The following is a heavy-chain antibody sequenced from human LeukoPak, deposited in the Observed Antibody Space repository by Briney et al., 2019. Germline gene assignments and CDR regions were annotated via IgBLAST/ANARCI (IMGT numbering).Heavy chain of an antibody. CDR2: IYYSGST. CDR1: GGSISSYY. D-gene: IGHD3-10*01. CDR3: ARDRFAGTIDY. J-gene: IGHJ4*02. Sequence: PSETLSLTCTVSGGSISSYYWSWIRQPPGKGLEWIGYIYYSGSTNYNPSLKSRVTISVDTSKNQFSLKLSSVTAADTAVYYCARDRFAGTIDYWGPGTLVTVSS. V-gene: IGHV4-59*01.